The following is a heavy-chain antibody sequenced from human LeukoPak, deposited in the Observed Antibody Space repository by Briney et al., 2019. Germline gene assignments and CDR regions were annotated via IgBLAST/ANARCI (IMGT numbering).Heavy chain of an antibody. CDR1: GFTFDDYA. CDR3: AKNSGSYYLPFDY. V-gene: IGHV3-9*01. Sequence: GGSLRLSCAASGFTFDDYAMHWVRQAPGKGLEWVSGISWNSGSIGYADSVKGRFTISRDNAKNSLYLQMNSLRAEDTAVYYCAKNSGSYYLPFDYWGQGTLVTVSS. CDR2: ISWNSGSI. J-gene: IGHJ4*02. D-gene: IGHD1-26*01.